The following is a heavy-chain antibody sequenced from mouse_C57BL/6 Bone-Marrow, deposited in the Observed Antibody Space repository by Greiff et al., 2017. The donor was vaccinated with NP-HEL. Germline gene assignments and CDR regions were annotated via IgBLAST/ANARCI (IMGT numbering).Heavy chain of an antibody. CDR1: GFNIKDYY. Sequence: EVQLQQSGAELVRPGASVKLSCTASGFNIKDYYMHWVKQRPEQGLEWIGRIDPEDGDTEYAPKFQGKATMTADTSSNTAYLQLSSLTSEDTAVYYCTRNYYGSSYYYWGQGTTLTVSS. CDR3: TRNYYGSSYYY. D-gene: IGHD1-1*01. V-gene: IGHV14-1*01. CDR2: IDPEDGDT. J-gene: IGHJ2*01.